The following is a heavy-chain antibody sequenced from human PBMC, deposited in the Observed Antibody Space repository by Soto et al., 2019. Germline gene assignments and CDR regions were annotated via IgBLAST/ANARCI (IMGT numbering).Heavy chain of an antibody. V-gene: IGHV3-7*01. J-gene: IGHJ5*02. CDR2: IKEDGSER. D-gene: IGHD2-21*01. Sequence: PGGSLRLSXAASGFTFSNYWMSWVRQAPGKGLEWVANIKEDGSERNYVDSVKGRFTISRDNAENSLYLQMNSLRAEDTAVYYCASARHIGPWGQGTLVTVSS. CDR1: GFTFSNYW. CDR3: ASARHIGP.